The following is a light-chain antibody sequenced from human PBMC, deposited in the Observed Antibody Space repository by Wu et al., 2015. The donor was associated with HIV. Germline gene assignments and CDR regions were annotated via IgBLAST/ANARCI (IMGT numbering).Light chain of an antibody. CDR3: QQYANWPPWT. V-gene: IGKV3-15*01. J-gene: IGKJ1*01. CDR1: QSVSSS. Sequence: IVMTQSPATLSMSPGERVTLSCRASQSVSSSLAWYQQKPGQAPGLLIYDASTRATGIPVRFSGSGSGTEFTLTISSLQSEDFAVYYCQQYANWPPWTFGQGTKVEIK. CDR2: DAS.